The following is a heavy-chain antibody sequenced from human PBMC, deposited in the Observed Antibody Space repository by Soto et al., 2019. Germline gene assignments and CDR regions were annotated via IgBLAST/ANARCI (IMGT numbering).Heavy chain of an antibody. CDR2: IDPRSGAS. J-gene: IGHJ4*02. D-gene: IGHD3-10*01. V-gene: IGHV1-2*02. Sequence: ASVKVSCKSSGYPFTDLYIHWVRQAPGLGLEWMGWIDPRSGASRKTQRFQGRFTMTRDTSTNTVYMELSSLRSDDTAVYFCARDNYGTLDYWGQGTLVTVSS. CDR3: ARDNYGTLDY. CDR1: GYPFTDLY.